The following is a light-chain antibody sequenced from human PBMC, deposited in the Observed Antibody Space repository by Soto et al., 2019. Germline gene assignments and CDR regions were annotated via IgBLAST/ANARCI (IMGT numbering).Light chain of an antibody. CDR1: QSINRH. CDR3: QQRCNWPPVT. J-gene: IGKJ4*01. Sequence: EIVLTQSPATLSLSPGERATLSCRASQSINRHLAWYRQKPGQAPRLLIYDASNRATGIPARFSGSGSGTDFTLTISCLEPEDFGVYYCQQRCNWPPVTFGGGTKVEI. CDR2: DAS. V-gene: IGKV3-11*01.